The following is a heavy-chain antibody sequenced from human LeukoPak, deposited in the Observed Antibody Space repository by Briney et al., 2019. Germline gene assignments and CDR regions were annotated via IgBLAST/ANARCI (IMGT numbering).Heavy chain of an antibody. CDR3: ARDLGYCSGGSCYSSGLFDY. CDR2: ISAYNGNT. CDR1: GYTFTSYG. V-gene: IGHV1-18*04. D-gene: IGHD2-15*01. Sequence: ASVKVSCKPSGYTFTSYGISWVRQAPGQGLEWMGWISAYNGNTNYAQKLQGRVTMTTDTSTSTAYMELRSLRSDDTAVYYCARDLGYCSGGSCYSSGLFDYWGQGTLVTVSS. J-gene: IGHJ4*02.